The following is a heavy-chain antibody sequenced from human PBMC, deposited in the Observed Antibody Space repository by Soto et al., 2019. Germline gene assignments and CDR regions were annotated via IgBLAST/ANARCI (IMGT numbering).Heavy chain of an antibody. Sequence: GGSLRLSCAASGFTFDGYGMHWVRQAPGKGLEWVSGISWNSDSIGYADSVKGRFTISRDNAKNSLYLQMNSLRAEDTAFYYCAKFLFYCFDSSGDYFCHRGQG. CDR2: ISWNSDSI. J-gene: IGHJ1*01. CDR1: GFTFDGYG. D-gene: IGHD3-22*01. CDR3: AKFLFYCFDSSGDYFCH. V-gene: IGHV3-9*01.